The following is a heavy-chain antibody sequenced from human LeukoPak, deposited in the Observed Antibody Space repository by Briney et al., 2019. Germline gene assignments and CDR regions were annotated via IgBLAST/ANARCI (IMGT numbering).Heavy chain of an antibody. CDR2: ISSSSSYI. D-gene: IGHD3-10*01. CDR1: GFTFSSYS. V-gene: IGHV3-21*01. Sequence: PGGSLRLSCAASGFTFSSYSMNWVRQAPGKGLEWVSYISSSSSYIYYADSVKGRFTISRDNAKNSLYLQMNSLRAEDTAVYYCARDSPSNTMVRGVTVSDFDYWGQGTLVTVSS. CDR3: ARDSPSNTMVRGVTVSDFDY. J-gene: IGHJ4*02.